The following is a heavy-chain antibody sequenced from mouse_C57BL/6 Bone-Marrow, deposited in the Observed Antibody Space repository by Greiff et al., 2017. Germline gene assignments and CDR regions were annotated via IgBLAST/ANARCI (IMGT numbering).Heavy chain of an antibody. J-gene: IGHJ2*01. Sequence: QVHVKQPGAELVKPGASVKMSCKASGYTFTSYWITWVKQRPGQGLEWIGDIYPGSGSTNYNEKFKSKATLTVDTSSSTAYMQLSSLTAEDSAVYYCERGQLMLYWGQGTTLTVSS. V-gene: IGHV1-55*01. CDR1: GYTFTSYW. D-gene: IGHD3-2*02. CDR3: ERGQLMLY. CDR2: IYPGSGST.